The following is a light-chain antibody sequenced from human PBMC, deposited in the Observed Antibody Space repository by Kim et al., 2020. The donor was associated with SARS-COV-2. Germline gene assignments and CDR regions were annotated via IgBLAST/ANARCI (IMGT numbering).Light chain of an antibody. CDR3: ATWDDSLSGRV. Sequence: ELTQPPSASGTPGQRVTISCSGSSSNIGSNSVNWYQQLPGTAPKLLIYSNDQRPSGVPARFFGSKSGTSASLAISGLQSEDEADYYCATWDDSLSGRVFGGRTQLTVL. CDR1: SSNIGSNS. CDR2: SND. V-gene: IGLV1-44*01. J-gene: IGLJ3*02.